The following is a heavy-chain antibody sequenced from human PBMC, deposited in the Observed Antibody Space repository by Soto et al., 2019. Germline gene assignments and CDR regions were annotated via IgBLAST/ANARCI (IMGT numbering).Heavy chain of an antibody. V-gene: IGHV4-34*01. CDR2: INHSGST. D-gene: IGHD4-17*01. CDR3: AGLTVTYYLDD. CDR1: GGSFSGYY. J-gene: IGHJ4*02. Sequence: SETLSLTCAVYGGSFSGYYWSWIRQPPGKGLEWIGEINHSGSTNYNPSLKSRVTISVDTSKNQFSLKLSSVTAADTAVYYCAGLTVTYYLDDWGQGTLVTVSS.